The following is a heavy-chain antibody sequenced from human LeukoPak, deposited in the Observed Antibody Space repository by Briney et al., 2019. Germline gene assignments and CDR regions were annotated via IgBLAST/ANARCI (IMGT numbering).Heavy chain of an antibody. D-gene: IGHD2-2*01. CDR3: ARDRYLYCSSTSCYEVGGWFDP. CDR2: IYHSGST. V-gene: IGHV4-4*02. Sequence: SETLSLTCAVSGGSICSSNWWSWVRQPPGKGLEWIGEIYHSGSTNYNPSLKSRVTISVDTSKNQFSLKLSSVTAADTAVYYCARDRYLYCSSTSCYEVGGWFDPWGQGTLVTVSS. J-gene: IGHJ5*02. CDR1: GGSICSSNW.